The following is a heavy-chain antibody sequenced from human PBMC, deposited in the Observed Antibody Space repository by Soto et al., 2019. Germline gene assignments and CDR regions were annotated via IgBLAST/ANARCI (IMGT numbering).Heavy chain of an antibody. V-gene: IGHV4-39*01. CDR3: ARHALGSWHWDY. CDR1: GGSVGNSNYS. CDR2: FRYDVNT. Sequence: QLQLQESGPGLVKPSDTLSLTCSVSGGSVGNSNYSWGWIRRPPGKGLEWIASFRYDVNTYYNPSLKSRVTISVDTSRNQFFLRLPSVSAADTAAYYCARHALGSWHWDYWGQGALVSVSS. J-gene: IGHJ4*02. D-gene: IGHD3-16*01.